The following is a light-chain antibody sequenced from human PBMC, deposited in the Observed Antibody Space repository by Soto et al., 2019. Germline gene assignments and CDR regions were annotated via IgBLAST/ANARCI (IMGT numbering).Light chain of an antibody. V-gene: IGKV3-11*01. CDR3: QQRRNWPPSIT. CDR2: DAS. J-gene: IGKJ5*01. CDR1: QSVSSY. Sequence: EIVLTQSPATLSLSPGERATISCRASQSVSSYLAWYQQKPGQAPRLLIYDASNRATGIPARFSGSGSGTDFTLTISSLEPEDFAVYYCQQRRNWPPSITFGQGTRLEIK.